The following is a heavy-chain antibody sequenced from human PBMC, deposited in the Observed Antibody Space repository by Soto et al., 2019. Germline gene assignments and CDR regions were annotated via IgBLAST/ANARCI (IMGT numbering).Heavy chain of an antibody. D-gene: IGHD2-2*01. Sequence: EVQLVESGGGLVQPGGSLRLSCAASGFTFSSYWMHWVRQAPGKGLVWVSRINSDGSSTTYADSVKGRFTISRDNAKNTLYLQMNSLRAEDTAVYYCARGGYQLLLACEIWGQGTMVTVSS. CDR3: ARGGYQLLLACEI. CDR2: INSDGSST. J-gene: IGHJ3*02. V-gene: IGHV3-74*01. CDR1: GFTFSSYW.